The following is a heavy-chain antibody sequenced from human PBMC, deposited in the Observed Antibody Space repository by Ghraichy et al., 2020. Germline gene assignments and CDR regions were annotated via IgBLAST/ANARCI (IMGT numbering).Heavy chain of an antibody. V-gene: IGHV3-33*01. CDR1: GFTFSSYG. Sequence: GESLNISCAASGFTFSSYGMHWVRQAPGKGLEWVAVIWYDGRNKYYADSVKGRFTIYRDNSKNTLYLQMNSLRAEDTAVYYCARDRITMVRGVILYYYGLYVWGQGTTVTVSS. CDR3: ARDRITMVRGVILYYYGLYV. D-gene: IGHD3-10*01. CDR2: IWYDGRNK. J-gene: IGHJ6*02.